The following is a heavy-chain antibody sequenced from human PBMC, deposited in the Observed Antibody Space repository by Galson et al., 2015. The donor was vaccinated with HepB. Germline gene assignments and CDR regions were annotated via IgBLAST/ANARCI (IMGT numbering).Heavy chain of an antibody. CDR3: AIYQQLFLDTFDV. D-gene: IGHD1-1*01. CDR2: IGKSGDNI. J-gene: IGHJ3*01. Sequence: SLRLSCAASGFTFNNYAMIWVRQAPGKGLEWVSVIGKSGDNIHYADFVKGRFTISRDNSKNTLFLQMDSLRADDTAIYYCAIYQQLFLDTFDVLGQGTMLTVSS. V-gene: IGHV3-23*01. CDR1: GFTFNNYA.